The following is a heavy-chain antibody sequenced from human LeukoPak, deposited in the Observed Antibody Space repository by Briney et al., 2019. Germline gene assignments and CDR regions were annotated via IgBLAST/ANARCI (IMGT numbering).Heavy chain of an antibody. CDR1: GFTFSSYS. V-gene: IGHV3-48*02. Sequence: PGGSLRLSCAASGFTFSSYSMNWVRQAPGKRLEWVSYISSSSSTIYYADSVKGRFTISRDNAKTSLYLQMSSLRDEDTAVYYCAREVVVVTAPHYFDYWGQGTLVTVSS. CDR2: ISSSSSTI. D-gene: IGHD2-21*02. J-gene: IGHJ4*02. CDR3: AREVVVVTAPHYFDY.